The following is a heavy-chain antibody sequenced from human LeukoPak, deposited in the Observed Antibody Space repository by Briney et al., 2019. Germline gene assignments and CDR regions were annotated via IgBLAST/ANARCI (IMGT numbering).Heavy chain of an antibody. CDR2: IYYSGST. V-gene: IGHV4-59*01. CDR1: GGSISSYY. CDR3: ASTSIDVVTTQALDY. D-gene: IGHD2-21*02. J-gene: IGHJ4*02. Sequence: SETLSLTCTVSGGSISSYYWSWIRQPPGKGLEWIGYIYYSGSTNYNPSLKSRVTISVDTSKNQFSLKLSSVTAADTAVYYCASTSIDVVTTQALDYWGQGTLVTVSS.